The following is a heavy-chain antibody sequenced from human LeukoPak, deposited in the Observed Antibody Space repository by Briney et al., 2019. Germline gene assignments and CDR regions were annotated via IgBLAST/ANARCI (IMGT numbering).Heavy chain of an antibody. CDR3: ARDQDFSLIGGYYYYYMDV. V-gene: IGHV3-20*04. CDR1: GFTFDDYG. J-gene: IGHJ6*03. CDR2: INWNGGST. D-gene: IGHD3-16*01. Sequence: GGSLRLSCAASGFTFDDYGMSWVRQAPGKGLEWVSGINWNGGSTGYADSVKGRFTISRDNAKNSLYLQMNSLRAEDTALYYCARDQDFSLIGGYYYYYMDVWGKGTTVTVSS.